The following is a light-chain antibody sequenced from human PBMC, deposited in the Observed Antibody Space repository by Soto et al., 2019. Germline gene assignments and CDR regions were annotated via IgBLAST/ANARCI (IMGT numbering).Light chain of an antibody. V-gene: IGKV1-16*01. CDR3: QQYDNFPLT. CDR2: ATS. J-gene: IGKJ5*01. Sequence: DIQMTQSPVSLSASVGDRVTITCRASQDIHRYLAWFQQKPGKAPKSLIYATSSLQLGVPSRFSGSGSGTEFTRTISSLQPEDFATYYCQQYDNFPLTIGHGTRLEMK. CDR1: QDIHRY.